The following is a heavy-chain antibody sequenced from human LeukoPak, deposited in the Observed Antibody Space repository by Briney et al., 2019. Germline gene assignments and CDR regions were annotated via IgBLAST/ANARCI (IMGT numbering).Heavy chain of an antibody. V-gene: IGHV4-4*07. D-gene: IGHD1/OR15-1a*01. CDR3: ARELTLTTAFDI. CDR2: FYTNGST. CDR1: RGSVITYS. J-gene: IGHJ3*02. Sequence: SETLSLTCTVSRGSVITYSWSWIRQPAGEGLEWIGRFYTNGSTNYNPSLKTRVTLSIDKSKNHFSLKLRSVTAADTAVYYCARELTLTTAFDIWGQGTVVTVSS.